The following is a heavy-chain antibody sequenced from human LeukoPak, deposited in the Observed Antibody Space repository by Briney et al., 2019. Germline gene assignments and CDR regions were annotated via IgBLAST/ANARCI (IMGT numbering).Heavy chain of an antibody. D-gene: IGHD3-22*01. V-gene: IGHV3-21*01. CDR1: GFTFSSYS. CDR3: ARDYYYDSSGYYLPFDY. CDR2: ISSSSSYI. J-gene: IGHJ4*02. Sequence: KPGGSLRLSCAASGFTFSSYSMNWVRQAPGKGLEWVSSISSSSSYIYYADSVKGRFTISRDNAKDSLYLQMNSLRAEDTAVYYCARDYYYDSSGYYLPFDYWGQGTLVTVSS.